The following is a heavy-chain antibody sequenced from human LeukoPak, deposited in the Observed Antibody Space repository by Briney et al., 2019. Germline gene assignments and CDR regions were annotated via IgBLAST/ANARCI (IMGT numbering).Heavy chain of an antibody. D-gene: IGHD6-19*01. Sequence: QSGGSLRLSCAASGFTFSSYTMHWVRQAPGKGLEWVSVIYSGGSTYYVDSVKGRFTISRDNSKNTLYLQMNSLRAEDTAVYYCARVLEYSSGWSYYYYYGLDVWGQGTTVTVSS. J-gene: IGHJ6*02. CDR3: ARVLEYSSGWSYYYYYGLDV. CDR1: GFTFSSYT. V-gene: IGHV3-66*01. CDR2: IYSGGST.